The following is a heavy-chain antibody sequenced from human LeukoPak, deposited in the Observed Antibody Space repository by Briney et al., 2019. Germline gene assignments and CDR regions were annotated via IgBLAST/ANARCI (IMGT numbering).Heavy chain of an antibody. V-gene: IGHV3-30*12. CDR3: ASTFYGSASSDY. J-gene: IGHJ4*02. CDR2: IPYDGSNK. CDR1: GLTFSSDG. Sequence: PGGSLRLSRAASGLTFSSDGMHSVRQAPDKRPEGGTVIPYDGSNKYNADSVKGGFTIYRDSPKNTVYLQMSILRAEDTAVYYCASTFYGSASSDYWGQGTLVTVSS. D-gene: IGHD3-10*01.